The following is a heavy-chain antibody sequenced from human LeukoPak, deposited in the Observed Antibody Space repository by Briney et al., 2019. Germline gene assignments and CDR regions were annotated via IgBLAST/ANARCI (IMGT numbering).Heavy chain of an antibody. CDR3: AKVTTGYYYYFES. V-gene: IGHV3-21*04. CDR2: ISSSSSYI. Sequence: GGSLRLSCAASGFTFSSYSMNWVRQAPGKGLEWVSSISSSSSYIYYADSVKGRFTISRDNSKNTLYLQVNSLRAEDTALYYCAKVTTGYYYYFESWGQGTVVTVSS. D-gene: IGHD3-9*01. CDR1: GFTFSSYS. J-gene: IGHJ4*02.